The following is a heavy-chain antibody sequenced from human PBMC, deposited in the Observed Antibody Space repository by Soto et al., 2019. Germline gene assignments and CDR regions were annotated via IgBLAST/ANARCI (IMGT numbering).Heavy chain of an antibody. CDR1: GGAFSGYY. CDR2: INHSGST. D-gene: IGHD2-15*01. Sequence: QVQLQQWGAGLLKPSETLSLTCAVYGGAFSGYYWCWIRQPPGKGLEWIGVINHSGSTNYNPSLKKRVTLSVYKSKNQFSLKLSSVTAAETAVYYCARAQRLPPSNTSYYYGRDVWGQGTTVTVSS. J-gene: IGHJ6*02. CDR3: ARAQRLPPSNTSYYYGRDV. V-gene: IGHV4-34*01.